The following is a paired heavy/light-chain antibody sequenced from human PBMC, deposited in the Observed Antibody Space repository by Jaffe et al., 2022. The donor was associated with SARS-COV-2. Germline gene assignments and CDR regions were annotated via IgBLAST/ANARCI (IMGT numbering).Light chain of an antibody. V-gene: IGKV3-15*01. Sequence: EILMTQSPATLSVSPGERATLSCRASRRIPINLAWYQQKPGQAPRLLIYDISTRATGVPARFSGSGSGTDFTLTISSLQSEDFAVYYCQQYADWPPWTFGQGTKVEVK. CDR1: RRIPIN. J-gene: IGKJ1*01. CDR3: QQYADWPPWT. CDR2: DIS.
Heavy chain of an antibody. CDR3: ARGKGAVGATIGIFDS. J-gene: IGHJ4*02. Sequence: EVQLVESGGGLVKPGGSLRLSCAASGFSFRDYPLSWVRQAPGKGLEWVASIIGTSSSIYYADSVKGRFTISRDNARYSIYLQMDSLRPEDTAVYYCARGKGAVGATIGIFDSWGQGTLVTVSS. CDR2: IIGTSSSI. V-gene: IGHV3-21*02. CDR1: GFSFRDYP. D-gene: IGHD1-26*01.